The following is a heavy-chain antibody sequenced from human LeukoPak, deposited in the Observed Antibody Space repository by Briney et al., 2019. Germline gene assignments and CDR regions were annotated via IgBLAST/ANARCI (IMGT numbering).Heavy chain of an antibody. CDR3: ARDSSGWYEDYYGMDV. J-gene: IGHJ6*02. CDR2: IYYSGST. V-gene: IGHV4-59*01. D-gene: IGHD6-19*01. Sequence: SETLSLTCTVSGGSISSYYWSWIRQPPGKGLEWIGYIYYSGSTNYNPSLQSRVTISVDTSKNQFSLKLSSVTAADTAVYYCARDSSGWYEDYYGMDVWGQGTTVTVSS. CDR1: GGSISSYY.